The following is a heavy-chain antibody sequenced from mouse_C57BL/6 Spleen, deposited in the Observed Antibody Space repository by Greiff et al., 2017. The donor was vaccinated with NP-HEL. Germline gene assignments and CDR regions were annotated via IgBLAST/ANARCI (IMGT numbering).Heavy chain of an antibody. J-gene: IGHJ2*01. CDR2: IDPSDSET. V-gene: IGHV1-52*01. Sequence: QVHVKQPGAELVRPGSSVKLSCKASGYTFTSYWMHWVKQRPIQGLEWIGNIDPSDSETHYNQKFKDKATLTVDKSSSTAYMQLSSLTSEDSAVYYCARSYDGYFDYWGQGTTLTVSS. CDR1: GYTFTSYW. CDR3: ARSYDGYFDY. D-gene: IGHD2-3*01.